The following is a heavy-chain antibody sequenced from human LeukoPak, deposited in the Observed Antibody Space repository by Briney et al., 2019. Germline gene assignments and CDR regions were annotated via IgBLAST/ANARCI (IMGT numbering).Heavy chain of an antibody. J-gene: IGHJ5*02. Sequence: SETLSLTRTVSGGSISSYYWSWIRQPPGKGLEWIGYIYYNGNTYYNPSLKSRVTISIDTSKDQFSLKLSSVTAADTAVYYCARAPENDSGSFDPWGQGTLVTVSS. V-gene: IGHV4-59*12. CDR3: ARAPENDSGSFDP. CDR2: IYYNGNT. D-gene: IGHD6-19*01. CDR1: GGSISSYY.